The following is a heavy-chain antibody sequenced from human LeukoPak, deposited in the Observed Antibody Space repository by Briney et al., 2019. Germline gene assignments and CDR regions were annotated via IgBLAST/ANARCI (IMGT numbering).Heavy chain of an antibody. Sequence: GGSLRLSCAASGFTFSSYEMNWVRQAPGKGLEWVSYISSSGSTIYYADSVKGRFTISRDNAKNSLYLQMNSLRAEDTAVYYCARDSFGVCSGGSCGFFDIWGQGTMVTVSS. CDR3: ARDSFGVCSGGSCGFFDI. J-gene: IGHJ3*02. CDR1: GFTFSSYE. CDR2: ISSSGSTI. D-gene: IGHD2-15*01. V-gene: IGHV3-48*03.